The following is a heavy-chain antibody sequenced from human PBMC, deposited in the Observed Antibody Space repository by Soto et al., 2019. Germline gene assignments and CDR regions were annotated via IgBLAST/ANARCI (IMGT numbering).Heavy chain of an antibody. CDR2: IYYSGST. CDR3: ARDILTGYKRKYYYGMDV. J-gene: IGHJ6*02. CDR1: GGSISSGDYY. D-gene: IGHD3-9*01. V-gene: IGHV4-30-4*01. Sequence: SSETLSLTCTVSGGSISSGDYYWSWIRQPPGKGLEWIGYIYYSGSTYYNPSLKSRVTISVDTSKNQFSLKLSSVTAADTAVYYCARDILTGYKRKYYYGMDVWGQGTTVTVSS.